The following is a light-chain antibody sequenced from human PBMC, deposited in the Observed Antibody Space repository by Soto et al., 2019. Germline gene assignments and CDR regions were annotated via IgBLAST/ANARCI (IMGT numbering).Light chain of an antibody. CDR3: HQFNSYPHT. V-gene: IGKV1-13*02. CDR1: QGISSA. Sequence: AIQLTQSPSSLSAYVGDRVTITCRASQGISSALAWFQQKQGKHPKLLIYSASSLESGVPSRFSGSGSGTEFSLAISSLQPEDVATYFCHQFNSYPHTFGQGTRLEI. J-gene: IGKJ5*01. CDR2: SAS.